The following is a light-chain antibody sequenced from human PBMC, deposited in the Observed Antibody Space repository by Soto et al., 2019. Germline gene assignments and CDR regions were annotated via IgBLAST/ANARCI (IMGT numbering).Light chain of an antibody. V-gene: IGLV2-14*01. CDR2: EVS. J-gene: IGLJ3*02. CDR3: RSYKSSSTLE. CDR1: SSDVGGYNY. Sequence: QSALTQPASVSGSPGQSITISCTGTSSDVGGYNYVSWYQQHPGKAPKFMIYEVSNRPSGVSNRFSGSKSGNTASLTISGLQAEDEAEYYCRSYKSSSTLEFGGGTKLTVL.